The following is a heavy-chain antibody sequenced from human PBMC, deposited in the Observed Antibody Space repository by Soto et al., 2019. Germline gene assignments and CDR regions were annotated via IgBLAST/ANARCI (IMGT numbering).Heavy chain of an antibody. J-gene: IGHJ5*02. V-gene: IGHV3-11*01. CDR2: ISSSGSTI. Sequence: PGGSLRLSCAASGFTFSDYYMSWIRQAPGKGLEWVSYISSSGSTIYYADSVKGRFTISRDNAKNSLYLQMNSLRAEDTAVYYCGSVKGVVSICWFDPWGQGTLVTVSS. CDR3: GSVKGVVSICWFDP. D-gene: IGHD6-13*01. CDR1: GFTFSDYY.